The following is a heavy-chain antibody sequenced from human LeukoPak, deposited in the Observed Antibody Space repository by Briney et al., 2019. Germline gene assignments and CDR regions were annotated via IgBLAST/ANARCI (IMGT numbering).Heavy chain of an antibody. D-gene: IGHD3-10*01. CDR3: ARAQAQAYGSGSYYIPVISGSDY. V-gene: IGHV1-46*01. J-gene: IGHJ4*02. CDR1: GYTFTSYY. Sequence: ASVKVSCKASGYTFTSYYMHWVRQAPGQGLEWMGIINPSGGSTSYAQKFQGRVTMTRDTSTSTVYMELSSLRSEDTAVYYCARAQAQAYGSGSYYIPVISGSDYWGQGTLVTDSS. CDR2: INPSGGST.